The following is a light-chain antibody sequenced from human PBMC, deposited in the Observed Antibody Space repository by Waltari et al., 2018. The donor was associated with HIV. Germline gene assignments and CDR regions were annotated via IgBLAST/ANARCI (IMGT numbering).Light chain of an antibody. J-gene: IGKJ1*01. CDR3: QQYYSTPPT. Sequence: DIVMTQSPDALAVSLGERATINCESSQTILYSSNSKNYLAWYQQKPGQPPKLVIHWASTRISGVPDRFSGGGSETNFTLIISSLQAEDVAVYYCQQYYSTPPTFGQGTKVEIK. V-gene: IGKV4-1*01. CDR1: QTILYSSNSKNY. CDR2: WAS.